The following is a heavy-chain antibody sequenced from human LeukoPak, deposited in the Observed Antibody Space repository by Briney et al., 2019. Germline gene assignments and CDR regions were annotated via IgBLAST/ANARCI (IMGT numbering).Heavy chain of an antibody. D-gene: IGHD3-3*01. J-gene: IGHJ4*02. CDR3: ARDMGRLRFLEWLLQPDY. CDR1: GFTFSSYA. V-gene: IGHV3-30-3*01. CDR2: ISYDGSNK. Sequence: AGGSLRLSCAASGFTFSSYAMHWVRQAPGKGLEWVAVISYDGSNKYYADSVKGRFTISRDNSKNTLYLQMNSLGAEDTAVYYCARDMGRLRFLEWLLQPDYWGQGTLVTVSS.